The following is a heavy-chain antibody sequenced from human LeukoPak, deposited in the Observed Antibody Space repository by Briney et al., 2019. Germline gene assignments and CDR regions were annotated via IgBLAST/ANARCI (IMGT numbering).Heavy chain of an antibody. CDR3: AEALYCSSTSCPPNFGY. CDR2: IIPIFGSA. D-gene: IGHD2-2*01. Sequence: SVKVSCKASGGSFSSYAISWVRQAPGQGLEWMGGIIPIFGSANYAQKFQGRVTITADESTSTAYMELSSLRSEDTAVYYCAEALYCSSTSCPPNFGYWGQGTLVTVSS. J-gene: IGHJ4*02. CDR1: GGSFSSYA. V-gene: IGHV1-69*01.